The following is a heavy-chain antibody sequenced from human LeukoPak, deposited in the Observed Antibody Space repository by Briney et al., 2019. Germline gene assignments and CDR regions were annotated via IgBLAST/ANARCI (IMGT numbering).Heavy chain of an antibody. CDR2: NNPNSGGT. V-gene: IGHV1-2*04. D-gene: IGHD1-1*01. CDR1: GYTFTGYY. CDR3: ARPHTPYDSDAFDI. J-gene: IGHJ3*02. Sequence: GASVKVSCKASGYTFTGYYMHWVRQAPGQGLEWMGWNNPNSGGTNYAQKFQGWVTMTRDTSISTAYMELSRLRSDDTAVYYCARPHTPYDSDAFDIWGQGTMVTVSS.